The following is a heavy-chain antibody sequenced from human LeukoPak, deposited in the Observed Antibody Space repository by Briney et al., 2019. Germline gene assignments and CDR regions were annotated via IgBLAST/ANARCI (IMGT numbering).Heavy chain of an antibody. CDR1: GFTFSGYA. D-gene: IGHD3-22*01. CDR3: ARDPGYDSRPPYSFDY. V-gene: IGHV3-30-3*01. J-gene: IGHJ4*02. CDR2: ISYDGSNK. Sequence: PGRSLRLSCAASGFTFSGYAMHWVRQAPGKGLEWVAVISYDGSNKYYADSVKGRFTVSRDNSKNTLYLQMSSLRAEDTAVFYCARDPGYDSRPPYSFDYWGQGTLVTVSS.